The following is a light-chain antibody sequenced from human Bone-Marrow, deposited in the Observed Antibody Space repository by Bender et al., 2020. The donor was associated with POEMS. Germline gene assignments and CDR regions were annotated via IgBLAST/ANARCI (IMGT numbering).Light chain of an antibody. CDR3: QAWDTSSVV. CDR2: EDN. CDR1: QLGDQY. V-gene: IGLV3-1*01. J-gene: IGLJ2*01. Sequence: SYGLTQPPSVSVSPGHTANITCSGDQLGDQYASWYQLKPGQSPVLVIYEDNKRPSGIPERFSGSNSGNIATLNISGTQALDEADYYCQAWDTSSVVFGGGTKLAVL.